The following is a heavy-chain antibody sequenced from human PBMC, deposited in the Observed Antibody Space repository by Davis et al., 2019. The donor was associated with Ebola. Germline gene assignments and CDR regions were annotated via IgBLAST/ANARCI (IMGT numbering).Heavy chain of an antibody. D-gene: IGHD6-19*01. CDR2: TYYSSKWYN. Sequence: PSETLSLTCVISGDSVSSGGWNWIRQSPSRGLEWLGRTYYSSKWYNDYAVSVKSRITINPDTSKNQFSLQLNSVTPKDTAVYYCARGWLKTPLDCWGQGTRVT. CDR1: GDSVSSGG. J-gene: IGHJ4*02. V-gene: IGHV6-1*01. CDR3: ARGWLKTPLDC.